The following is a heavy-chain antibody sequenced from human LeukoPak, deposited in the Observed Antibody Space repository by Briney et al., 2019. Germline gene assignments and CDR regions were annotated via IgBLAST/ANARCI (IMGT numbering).Heavy chain of an antibody. D-gene: IGHD1-26*01. CDR3: AASSGGSYYFDY. Sequence: GGSLRLSCSASGFTFSNYAMYWVRQAPGKGLEYISAISSNGGSTYYADSVKGRFTISRDNSKNTLYLQMSSLRAEDTAVYYCAASSGGSYYFDYWGQGTLVTVSS. J-gene: IGHJ4*02. CDR1: GFTFSNYA. V-gene: IGHV3-64D*08. CDR2: ISSNGGST.